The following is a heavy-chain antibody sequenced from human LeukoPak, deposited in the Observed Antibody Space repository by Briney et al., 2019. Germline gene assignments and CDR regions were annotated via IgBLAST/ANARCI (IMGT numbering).Heavy chain of an antibody. J-gene: IGHJ6*02. CDR2: INHGEST. CDR1: GLSFSGYY. CDR3: ARGRTYFYDTSGYYPSIYYGMDV. Sequence: SETLSLTCAVSGLSFSGYYWYWVRQPPGKGLEWIGEINHGESTNYNPSLKSRATLSVDTSKNQFSLKLTSVTAADTAVYYCARGRTYFYDTSGYYPSIYYGMDVWGQGTTVIVSS. V-gene: IGHV4-34*01. D-gene: IGHD3-22*01.